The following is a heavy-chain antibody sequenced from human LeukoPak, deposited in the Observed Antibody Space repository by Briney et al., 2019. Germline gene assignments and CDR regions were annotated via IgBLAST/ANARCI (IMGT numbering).Heavy chain of an antibody. Sequence: PGGSLRLSCAASGFTLSHYYMTWIRQAPGKGLEWLSCISSSGDTIYYADSVKGRFTVSRDNAENSLYLQMNSLRAEDTAMYYCARQCPDIDYWGQGTLVTVSS. CDR2: ISSSGDTI. D-gene: IGHD6-19*01. CDR1: GFTLSHYY. V-gene: IGHV3-11*01. CDR3: ARQCPDIDY. J-gene: IGHJ4*02.